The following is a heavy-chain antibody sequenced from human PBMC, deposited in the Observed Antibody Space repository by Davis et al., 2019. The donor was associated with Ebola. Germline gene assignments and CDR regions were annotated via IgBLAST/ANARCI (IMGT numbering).Heavy chain of an antibody. D-gene: IGHD2-21*01. CDR1: GGTFSSYA. J-gene: IGHJ4*02. CDR2: MNPNSGNT. V-gene: IGHV1-8*02. Sequence: ASVKVSCKASGGTFSSYAISWVRQAPGQGLEWMGWMNPNSGNTGYAQKFQGRVTMTRENSMSTAYMELSSLRSEDTAVYYCARGGVAYSDLDYWGQGTLVAVSS. CDR3: ARGGVAYSDLDY.